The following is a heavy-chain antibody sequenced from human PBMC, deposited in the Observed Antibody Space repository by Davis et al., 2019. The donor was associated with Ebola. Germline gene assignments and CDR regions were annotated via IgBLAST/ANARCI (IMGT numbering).Heavy chain of an antibody. J-gene: IGHJ4*02. CDR2: IYYSGST. CDR1: GGSISNYY. Sequence: SETLSLTCTVSGGSISNYYWSWIRQPPGKGLEWIGYIYYSGSTNYNPSLKSRVTISVDTSKNQFSLKLSSVTAADTAVYYCARLAAADEGLDYWGQGTLVTVSS. CDR3: ARLAAADEGLDY. V-gene: IGHV4-59*01. D-gene: IGHD6-13*01.